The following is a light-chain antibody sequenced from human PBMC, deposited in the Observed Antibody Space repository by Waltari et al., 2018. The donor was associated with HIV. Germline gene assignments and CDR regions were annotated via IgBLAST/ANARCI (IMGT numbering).Light chain of an antibody. Sequence: QSVLTQPPSVSAAPGQKVTISCSGSSPNIGTNYVSWYQQLPGPAPKLLIYDNKKRPSGIPDRFSGSRSGTSAALGITGLQTGDEADYYCGTWDSSLSAVLFGGGTKLTVL. J-gene: IGLJ2*01. CDR2: DNK. CDR3: GTWDSSLSAVL. CDR1: SPNIGTNY. V-gene: IGLV1-51*01.